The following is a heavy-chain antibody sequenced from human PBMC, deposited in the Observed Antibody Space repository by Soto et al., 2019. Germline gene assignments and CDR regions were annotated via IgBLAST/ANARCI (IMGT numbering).Heavy chain of an antibody. CDR3: ARLGPPGGWGAFDI. J-gene: IGHJ3*02. Sequence: QVQLVQSGAEVKKPGASVKVSCKASGYTFTTYGIIWVRQAPGQGLEWMGWFSAYIGDTNYAQKLQGRVTMTTDTSTSTAYMELRSLRSDDTAVYYCARLGPPGGWGAFDIWGQGTMVTVSS. CDR1: GYTFTTYG. V-gene: IGHV1-18*04. CDR2: FSAYIGDT. D-gene: IGHD6-19*01.